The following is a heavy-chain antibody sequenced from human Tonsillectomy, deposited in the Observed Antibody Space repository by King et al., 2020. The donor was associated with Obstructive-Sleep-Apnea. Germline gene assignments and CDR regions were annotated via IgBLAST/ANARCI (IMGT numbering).Heavy chain of an antibody. Sequence: QLVQSGAEVKKPRASVKVSCKASGYTFTSYGISWVRQAPGQGLEWMGWISAYNGNTKFAQRLQGRVTMTTDTSTSTAYMELRGLRSDDTAVYYCARDPNKLLWFAESYYYVMDVWGQGTTVTVSS. CDR1: GYTFTSYG. CDR2: ISAYNGNT. J-gene: IGHJ6*02. CDR3: ARDPNKLLWFAESYYYVMDV. V-gene: IGHV1-18*01. D-gene: IGHD3-10*01.